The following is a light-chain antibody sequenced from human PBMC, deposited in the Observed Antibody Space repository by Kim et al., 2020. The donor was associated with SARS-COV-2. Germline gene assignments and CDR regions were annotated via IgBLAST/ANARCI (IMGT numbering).Light chain of an antibody. V-gene: IGLV3-19*01. Sequence: SSELTQDSAVSVALGQTVRITCQGDSLRGYYASWFQQKSGQAPILVMYGDKNRPSGIPDRFSGSGSGNTASWTITGAQAEDEADYYCNSRDSSGNHVLFGGGTQLTVL. CDR1: SLRGYY. J-gene: IGLJ3*02. CDR3: NSRDSSGNHVL. CDR2: GDK.